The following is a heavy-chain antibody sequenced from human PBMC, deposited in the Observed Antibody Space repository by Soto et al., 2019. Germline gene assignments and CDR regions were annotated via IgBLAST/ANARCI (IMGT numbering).Heavy chain of an antibody. D-gene: IGHD3-10*01. V-gene: IGHV3-23*01. CDR1: GFTFTTYT. J-gene: IGHJ4*02. CDR2: ISSSGGST. Sequence: GGSLRLSCAASGFTFTTYTMSWVRQAPGKGLEWVGAISSSGGSTYYADSVQGRFTISRDNSKNTLYLQMNSLRAEDTAVYYCAKSYGSGSYYNAYFDYWGQGTLVTVSS. CDR3: AKSYGSGSYYNAYFDY.